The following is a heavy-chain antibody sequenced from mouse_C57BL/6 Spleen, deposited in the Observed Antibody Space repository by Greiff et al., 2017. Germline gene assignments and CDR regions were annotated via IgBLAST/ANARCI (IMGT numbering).Heavy chain of an antibody. V-gene: IGHV6-3*01. CDR1: GFTFSNYW. CDR3: TNVGLYYFDY. Sequence: EVMLVESGGGLVQPGGSMKLSCVASGFTFSNYWMNWVRQSPEKGLEWVAQIRLKSDNYATHYAESVKGRFTISRDDSKSSVYLQMNNLRAEDTEIYYCTNVGLYYFDYWGQGTTLTVSS. J-gene: IGHJ2*01. D-gene: IGHD3-3*01. CDR2: IRLKSDNYAT.